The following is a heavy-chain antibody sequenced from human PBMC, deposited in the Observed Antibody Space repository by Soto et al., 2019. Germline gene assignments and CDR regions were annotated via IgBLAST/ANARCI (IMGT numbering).Heavy chain of an antibody. V-gene: IGHV3-13*05. D-gene: IGHD6-19*01. CDR1: GFTFSSYD. J-gene: IGHJ3*02. Sequence: GGSLRLSCAASGFTFSSYDMHWVRQATGKGLEWVSAIGTAGDPYYPGSVKGRFTISRVNAKNSLYLQMNSLRAGATAVYYCARGECGSGWGSNAFDIWGQGTMVTVSS. CDR2: IGTAGDP. CDR3: ARGECGSGWGSNAFDI.